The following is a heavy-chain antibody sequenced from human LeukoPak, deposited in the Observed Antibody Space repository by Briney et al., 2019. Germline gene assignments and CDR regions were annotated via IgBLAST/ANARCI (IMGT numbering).Heavy chain of an antibody. CDR1: GGSISSSSYY. J-gene: IGHJ3*02. CDR2: IYYSGST. CDR3: ARSLKDAFDI. V-gene: IGHV4-39*07. Sequence: NPSETLSLTCTVSGGSISSSSYYWGWIRQPPGKGLEWIGSIYYSGSTYYNPSLKSRVTISVDTSKNQFSLKLSSVTAADTAVYYCARSLKDAFDIWGQGTMVTVSS.